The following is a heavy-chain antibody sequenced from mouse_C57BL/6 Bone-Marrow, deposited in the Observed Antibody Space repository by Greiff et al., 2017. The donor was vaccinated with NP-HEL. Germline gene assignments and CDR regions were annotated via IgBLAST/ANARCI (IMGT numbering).Heavy chain of an antibody. J-gene: IGHJ2*01. CDR2: ISSGSSTI. CDR3: ARGGYGYFDY. V-gene: IGHV5-17*01. CDR1: GFTFSDYG. D-gene: IGHD2-2*01. Sequence: EVKLVESGGGLVKPGGSLKLSCAASGFTFSDYGMHWVRQAPEKGLEWVAYISSGSSTIYYADTVKGRFTISRDNAKNTLFLQMTSLRSEDTAMYYCARGGYGYFDYWGQGTTLTVSS.